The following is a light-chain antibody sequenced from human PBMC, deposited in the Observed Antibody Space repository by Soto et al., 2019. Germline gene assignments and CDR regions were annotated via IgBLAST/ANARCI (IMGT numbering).Light chain of an antibody. CDR2: DVT. CDR1: SNDVGGYNF. J-gene: IGLJ3*02. V-gene: IGLV2-11*01. CDR3: NSYRSSNNLEGV. Sequence: QSVLTQPRSVSGSPGQSVTISCTGTSNDVGGYNFVSWYQQLPGKAPKLMIYDVTKRPSGVPDRFSGSKSGNTASLTISGLQTEDEADYYCNSYRSSNNLEGVFGGGTKLTVL.